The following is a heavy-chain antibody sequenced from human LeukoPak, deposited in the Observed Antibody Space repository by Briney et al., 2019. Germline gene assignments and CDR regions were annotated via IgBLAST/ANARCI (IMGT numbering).Heavy chain of an antibody. Sequence: SETLSLTCTVSGGSISSSSYYWGWIRQPPGKGLEWIGSIYYSGSTYYNPSLKSRVTISVDTSKNQFSLKLSSVTAADTAVYYCARRMTTVTTFAFDIWGQGTMVTVSS. CDR1: GGSISSSSYY. CDR3: ARRMTTVTTFAFDI. J-gene: IGHJ3*02. V-gene: IGHV4-39*07. CDR2: IYYSGST. D-gene: IGHD4-17*01.